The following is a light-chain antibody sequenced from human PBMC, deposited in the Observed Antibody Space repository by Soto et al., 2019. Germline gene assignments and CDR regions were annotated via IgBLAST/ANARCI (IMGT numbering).Light chain of an antibody. V-gene: IGKV3-15*01. CDR1: QSVGPN. CDR3: HQYNNRPPYT. CDR2: GSS. Sequence: EIVLTQSPGTLSVSLGERATLSCRASQSVGPNLAWYQQRPGQAPRLLIYGSSKRATGVPARFSGRGSGTEFTLAITSLQSDDFAVYYCHQYNNRPPYTFGQGTHLEIK. J-gene: IGKJ2*01.